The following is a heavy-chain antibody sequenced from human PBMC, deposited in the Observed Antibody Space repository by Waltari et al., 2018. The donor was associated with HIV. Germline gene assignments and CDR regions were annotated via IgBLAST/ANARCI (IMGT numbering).Heavy chain of an antibody. J-gene: IGHJ6*02. D-gene: IGHD2-8*01. CDR3: AKPRMEYAIRDFFFGLDV. V-gene: IGHV3-23*01. Sequence: VDLLESGGGLVQPGGSLRLSCVGSGFTFPTYPMSWVRQAPGKGLRGVAGISDRGTTTFYADSVKGRFTISRDNAKNTIYLQMDSLRADDTAVYYCAKPRMEYAIRDFFFGLDVWGQGTTVTVSS. CDR1: GFTFPTYP. CDR2: ISDRGTTT.